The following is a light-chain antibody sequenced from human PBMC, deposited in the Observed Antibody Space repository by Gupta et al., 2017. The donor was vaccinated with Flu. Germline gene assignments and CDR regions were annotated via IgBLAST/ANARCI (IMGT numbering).Light chain of an antibody. CDR1: QSLRSTF. J-gene: IGKJ3*01. Sequence: EIVLTQSPGTLSWSPGESATLSCRASQSLRSTFLAWDQQKPGQPPKLVIYGASSRAPGIPDSFSGSGEFTDFTRIISRLEHEACDVYYFHRHCTSRAFGHGTNVDIK. CDR3: HRHCTSRA. V-gene: IGKV3-20*01. CDR2: GAS.